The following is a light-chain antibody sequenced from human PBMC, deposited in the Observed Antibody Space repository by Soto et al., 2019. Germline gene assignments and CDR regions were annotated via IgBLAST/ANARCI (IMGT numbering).Light chain of an antibody. Sequence: QSVLTQPPSASGTPGQRVTISCSGSSSDVGGNTINWYQHLPGTAPKLLMYSDNQRPSGVPDRFSGSKSGTSASLAISRLQSDDEADHFCASWDDSLNGPVFGGGTKVTVL. CDR2: SDN. CDR3: ASWDDSLNGPV. CDR1: SSDVGGNT. J-gene: IGLJ3*02. V-gene: IGLV1-44*01.